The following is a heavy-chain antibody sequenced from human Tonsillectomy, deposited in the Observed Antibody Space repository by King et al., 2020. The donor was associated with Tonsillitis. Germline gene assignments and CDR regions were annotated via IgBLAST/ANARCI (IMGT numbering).Heavy chain of an antibody. V-gene: IGHV3-23*04. CDR3: AKGGIAVADFDS. J-gene: IGHJ4*02. Sequence: VQLVESGGGLVQPGGSLRLSCAASGLTFSSYALGWVRQAPGKGLEWVSTISASGAITYYADSVKGRFTISRDNSKNTLYLQMNSLGAEDTAVYYCAKGGIAVADFDSWGQGTLVTVSS. CDR1: GLTFSSYA. D-gene: IGHD6-19*01. CDR2: ISASGAIT.